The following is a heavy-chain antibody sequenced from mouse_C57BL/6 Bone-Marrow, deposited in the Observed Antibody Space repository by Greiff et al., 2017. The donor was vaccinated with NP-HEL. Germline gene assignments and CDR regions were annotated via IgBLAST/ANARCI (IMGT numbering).Heavy chain of an antibody. Sequence: VQLQQSGAELARPGASVKLSCKASGYTFTSYGISWVKQRPGQGLEWIGEIYPRSGNTYYNEKFKGKATLTAAKSSSTAYMELRSLTSEDSAVYFCARVGGYYGAMDYWGQGTSVTVSS. J-gene: IGHJ4*01. CDR1: GYTFTSYG. CDR3: ARVGGYYGAMDY. V-gene: IGHV1-81*01. CDR2: IYPRSGNT. D-gene: IGHD1-1*01.